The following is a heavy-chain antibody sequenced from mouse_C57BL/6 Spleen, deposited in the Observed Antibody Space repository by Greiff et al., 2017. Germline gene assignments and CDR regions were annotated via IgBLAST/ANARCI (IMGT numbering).Heavy chain of an antibody. Sequence: EVKLEESGGGLVKPGGSLKLSCAASGFTFSDYGMHWVRQAPEKGLEWVAYISSGSSTIYYADTVKGRFTISRDNAKNTLYLQMTSLRAEDTAMYYCAKSYDGYYGYWGQGTTRTVSS. CDR2: ISSGSSTI. CDR1: GFTFSDYG. V-gene: IGHV5-17*01. CDR3: AKSYDGYYGY. D-gene: IGHD2-3*01. J-gene: IGHJ2*01.